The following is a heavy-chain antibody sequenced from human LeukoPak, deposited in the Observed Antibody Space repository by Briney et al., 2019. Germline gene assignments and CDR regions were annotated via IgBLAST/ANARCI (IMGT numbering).Heavy chain of an antibody. CDR3: ARRPNTVTTNWFDP. V-gene: IGHV4-34*01. J-gene: IGHJ5*02. CDR2: INHSGST. Sequence: SETLSLTCAVYGGSFSGYYWSWIRQPPGKGLEWIGEINHSGSTNYNPSLKSRVTISVDTSKNQFSLKLSSVTAADTAVYYCARRPNTVTTNWFDPWGQGTLVTVSS. CDR1: GGSFSGYY. D-gene: IGHD4-11*01.